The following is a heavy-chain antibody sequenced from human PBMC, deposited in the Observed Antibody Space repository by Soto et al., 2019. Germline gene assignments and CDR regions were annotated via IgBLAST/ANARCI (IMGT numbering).Heavy chain of an antibody. CDR3: ARWVGATSFDY. V-gene: IGHV4-59*06. J-gene: IGHJ4*02. D-gene: IGHD1-26*01. Sequence: PSETLSLTCTVSGGSISSYYWNWIRQHPGKGLEWIGYIYYSGSTYYNPSLKSRVTISVDTSKNQFSLKLSSVTAADTAVYYCARWVGATSFDYWGQGTLVTVSS. CDR2: IYYSGST. CDR1: GGSISSYY.